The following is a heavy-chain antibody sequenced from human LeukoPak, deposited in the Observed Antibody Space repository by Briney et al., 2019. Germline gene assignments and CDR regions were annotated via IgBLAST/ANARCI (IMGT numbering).Heavy chain of an antibody. CDR1: GGSFSGYY. Sequence: SETLSLTCAVYGGSFSGYYWSWIRQPPGKGLEWIGEINHSGSTNYNPSLKSRVTISVDTSKNQFSLKLSSVTAADTAVYYCAKVAYCSCGSCYPYYYYGMDVWGQGTTVTVSS. J-gene: IGHJ6*02. CDR3: AKVAYCSCGSCYPYYYYGMDV. CDR2: INHSGST. D-gene: IGHD2-15*01. V-gene: IGHV4-34*01.